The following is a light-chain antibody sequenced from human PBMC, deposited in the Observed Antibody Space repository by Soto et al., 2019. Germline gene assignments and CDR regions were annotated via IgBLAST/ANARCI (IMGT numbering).Light chain of an antibody. Sequence: ALTQPASVSGSPGQSISISCIGTSSDVGAFNYVSWYQHHPGKAPQLIIYDVTSRPSGVSNRFSASKSGNTASLTISGLQAEDGADYYCSSYTTRNTEVFGTGTKVTVL. CDR1: SSDVGAFNY. V-gene: IGLV2-14*03. J-gene: IGLJ1*01. CDR3: SSYTTRNTEV. CDR2: DVT.